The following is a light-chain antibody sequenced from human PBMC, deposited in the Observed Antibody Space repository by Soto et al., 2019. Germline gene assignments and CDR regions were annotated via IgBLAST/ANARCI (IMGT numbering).Light chain of an antibody. V-gene: IGKV1-33*01. CDR1: RDIRDF. CDR2: DAS. Sequence: EIHMTQSPSSLSVSVGDRVTITCQASRDIRDFLNWYQQKPGKAPKLLIFDASNLEEGVPPRFSGSGSGTYFTFSISSLQPEDVATYYCQHYDNLPPSIFRQGTKVDIK. J-gene: IGKJ2*01. CDR3: QHYDNLPPSI.